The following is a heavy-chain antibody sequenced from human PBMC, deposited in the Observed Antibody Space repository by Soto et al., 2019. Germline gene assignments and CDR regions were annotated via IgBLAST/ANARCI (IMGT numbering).Heavy chain of an antibody. CDR2: ISSSSNYI. J-gene: IGHJ6*02. CDR3: AGCSSTSCYTDSGDYYYGVDV. CDR1: GFTFSSYS. Sequence: EVQLVESGGGLVKPGGSLRLSCAATGFTFSSYSMNWVRQAPGKGLEWVSSISSSSNYIYYADSVKGRFTISRDNAKNSLYLQMNSLRAEDTAVYYCAGCSSTSCYTDSGDYYYGVDVWGQGTTVTVSS. V-gene: IGHV3-21*01. D-gene: IGHD2-2*02.